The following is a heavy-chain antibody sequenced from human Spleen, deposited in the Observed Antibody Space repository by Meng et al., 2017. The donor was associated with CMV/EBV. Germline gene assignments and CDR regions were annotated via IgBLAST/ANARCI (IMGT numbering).Heavy chain of an antibody. CDR3: AFLGTYFDY. J-gene: IGHJ4*02. Sequence: SLKISCAASGFTFSSFEMNWVRQAPGKGLQWISYINNSGGTIYYADSVKGRFTISRDNAKNSLYLQMNSLRAEDTAVYYCAFLGTYFDYWGQGALVTVSS. D-gene: IGHD7-27*01. CDR2: INNSGGTI. V-gene: IGHV3-48*03. CDR1: GFTFSSFE.